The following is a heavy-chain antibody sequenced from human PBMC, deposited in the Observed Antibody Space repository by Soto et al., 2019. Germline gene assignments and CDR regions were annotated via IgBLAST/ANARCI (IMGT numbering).Heavy chain of an antibody. CDR2: IYWDDDK. J-gene: IGHJ4*02. CDR3: AHADIAATIIYYFDY. CDR1: GFSLSTNGVG. D-gene: IGHD5-12*01. V-gene: IGHV2-5*02. Sequence: QITLKESGPTLVKPTQTLTLTCTFSGFSLSTNGVGVGWIRQPPGKALEWLALIYWDDDKRYSPSLKNRLTITKDTSKNQVVLTMTNMDPVDTGTYYCAHADIAATIIYYFDYWGQGTLITVSS.